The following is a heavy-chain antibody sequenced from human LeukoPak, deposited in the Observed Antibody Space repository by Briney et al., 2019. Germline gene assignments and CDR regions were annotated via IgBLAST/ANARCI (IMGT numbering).Heavy chain of an antibody. V-gene: IGHV4-59*12. CDR3: ARDRWSCSGGSCSPGGLDY. CDR2: IYYSGST. Sequence: SETLSLTCTVSGGSISSYYWSWIRQPPGKGLEWIGYIYYSGSTNYNPSLKSRVTISVDTSKNQFSLKLSSVTAADTAVYYCARDRWSCSGGSCSPGGLDYWGQGTLVTVSS. CDR1: GGSISSYY. D-gene: IGHD2-15*01. J-gene: IGHJ4*02.